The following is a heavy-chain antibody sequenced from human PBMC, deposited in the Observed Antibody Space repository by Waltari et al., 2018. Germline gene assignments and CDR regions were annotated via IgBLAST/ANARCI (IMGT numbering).Heavy chain of an antibody. D-gene: IGHD7-27*01. Sequence: EVQLVESGGGLVQPGGSLRLSCAASGFTFSSYAMSWVRQAPGKGVEWVSAISGRGGRTYYADSVKGRFTISRDNSKNTLYLQMNSLRAEDTAVYYCAKFYRTGDGPFDYWGQGTLVTVSS. CDR2: ISGRGGRT. J-gene: IGHJ4*02. CDR3: AKFYRTGDGPFDY. CDR1: GFTFSSYA. V-gene: IGHV3-23*04.